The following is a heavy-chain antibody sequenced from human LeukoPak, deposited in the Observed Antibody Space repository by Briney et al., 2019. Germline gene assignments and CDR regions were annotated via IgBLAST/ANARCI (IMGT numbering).Heavy chain of an antibody. CDR1: GYTFTSYD. D-gene: IGHD3-16*02. Sequence: ASVKVSCKASGYTFTSYDINWVRQATGQGLEWMGWMNPNSGNTGYAQKLQGRVPMTRNTSISTAYMELSSLRSEDTAVYYCARGNYDYIWGSYRYAGLRYWGQGTLVTVSS. V-gene: IGHV1-8*01. CDR3: ARGNYDYIWGSYRYAGLRY. CDR2: MNPNSGNT. J-gene: IGHJ4*02.